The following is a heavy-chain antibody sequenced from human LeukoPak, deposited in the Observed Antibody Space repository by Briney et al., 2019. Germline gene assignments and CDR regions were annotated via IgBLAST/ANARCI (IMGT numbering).Heavy chain of an antibody. J-gene: IGHJ4*02. V-gene: IGHV3-53*01. Sequence: PGGSLRLSCAASGFTVSSNYMSWVRQAPGKGLEWVSVTYSGGSTYYADSVKGRFTISRHNSKNTLYLQMNSLRAEDTAVYYCAKYTALGFFDYWGQGTLVTVSS. D-gene: IGHD2-2*02. CDR1: GFTVSSNY. CDR2: TYSGGST. CDR3: AKYTALGFFDY.